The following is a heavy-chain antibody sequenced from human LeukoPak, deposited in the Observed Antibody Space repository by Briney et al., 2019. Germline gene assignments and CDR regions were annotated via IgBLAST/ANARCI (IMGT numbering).Heavy chain of an antibody. CDR1: GGSFSGYY. J-gene: IGHJ5*02. Sequence: SETLSLTCAVYGGSFSGYYWSWIRQPPWKGLEWIGEINHSGSTNYNPSLKSRVTISVDTSKIQFSLKLSSVTAADTAVYYCARVMRFLEYGDRRGYNWFDPWGPGTLVTVSS. D-gene: IGHD3-3*01. V-gene: IGHV4-34*01. CDR3: ARVMRFLEYGDRRGYNWFDP. CDR2: INHSGST.